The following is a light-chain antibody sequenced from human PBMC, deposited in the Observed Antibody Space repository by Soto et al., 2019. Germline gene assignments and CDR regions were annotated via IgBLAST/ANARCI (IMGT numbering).Light chain of an antibody. CDR1: QSVSSN. V-gene: IGKV3-15*01. Sequence: EIVMTQSPATLSVSPGERATLSCRASQSVSSNLAWYQQKPGQAPRLLIYGASTCATVTPAKFSGSGSWTEFPHTRRSRQADNLVVYYRQQYNNWLTFGQGTKVEIK. CDR3: QQYNNWLT. J-gene: IGKJ1*01. CDR2: GAS.